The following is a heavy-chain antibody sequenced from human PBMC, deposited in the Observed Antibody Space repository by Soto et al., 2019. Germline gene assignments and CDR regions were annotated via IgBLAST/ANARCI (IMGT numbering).Heavy chain of an antibody. V-gene: IGHV3-15*01. J-gene: IGHJ4*02. Sequence: PGGSLRLSCAASGFTFSNAWMSWVRQAPGKGLEWVGRIKSKTDGGTTDYAAPVKGRFTISRDDSKNTLYLQMNSLKTEDTAVYYCTTDLILWFGELLPPFDYWGQGTLVTVSS. CDR2: IKSKTDGGTT. CDR1: GFTFSNAW. CDR3: TTDLILWFGELLPPFDY. D-gene: IGHD3-10*01.